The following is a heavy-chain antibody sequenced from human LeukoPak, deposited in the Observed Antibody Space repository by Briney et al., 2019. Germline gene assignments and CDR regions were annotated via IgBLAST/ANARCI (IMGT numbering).Heavy chain of an antibody. CDR1: GFTFSSYS. CDR3: ARGPDYYGSGSSLYYFDY. J-gene: IGHJ4*02. D-gene: IGHD3-10*01. V-gene: IGHV3-21*01. CDR2: ISSSSSYI. Sequence: PGGSLRLSCAASGFTFSSYSINWVRQAPGKGLEWVSSISSSSSYIYYADSVKGRFTISRDNAKNSLYLQMNSLRAEDTAVYYCARGPDYYGSGSSLYYFDYWGQGTLVTVSS.